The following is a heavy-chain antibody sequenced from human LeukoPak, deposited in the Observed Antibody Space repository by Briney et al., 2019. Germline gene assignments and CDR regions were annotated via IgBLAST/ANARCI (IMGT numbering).Heavy chain of an antibody. CDR2: IRGSGGST. Sequence: QSGGPLRLSCAASGFTFSSYAMSWVRQAPGKGLEWVAAIRGSGGSTYYADSVKGRFTISRDNSTNTLYLQMNSLRAEDTAVYYCAKGYADNSGYFKTFPYWGQGTLVTVSS. D-gene: IGHD3-22*01. CDR3: AKGYADNSGYFKTFPY. CDR1: GFTFSSYA. J-gene: IGHJ4*02. V-gene: IGHV3-23*01.